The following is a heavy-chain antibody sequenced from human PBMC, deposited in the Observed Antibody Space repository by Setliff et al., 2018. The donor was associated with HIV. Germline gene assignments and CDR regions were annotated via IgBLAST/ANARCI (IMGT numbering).Heavy chain of an antibody. J-gene: IGHJ6*03. V-gene: IGHV4-34*01. CDR3: ARGATLLPGYSDRWEYFYMDV. CDR1: GGSFGEYY. D-gene: IGHD5-12*01. Sequence: SETLSLTCAVYGGSFGEYYWSWIRQSPGKGLEWIGEINHSGSTHYNPPLKSRATISVDTSKNQFSLRLNSVTAADPAVYYCARGATLLPGYSDRWEYFYMDVWGKGTTVTVSS. CDR2: INHSGST.